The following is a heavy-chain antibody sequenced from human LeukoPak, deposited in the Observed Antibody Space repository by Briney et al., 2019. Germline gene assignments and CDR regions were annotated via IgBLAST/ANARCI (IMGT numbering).Heavy chain of an antibody. Sequence: ASVKVSCXASGYTFTGYXXXXXXQXPXXXXXXXXXINPNXXXTXYAQKXXXXXXXTSDTSISTAYMELSSLRSDDTXVYYCARKSAARSTSEFDCWGQGTLVTVSS. CDR1: GYTFTGYX. D-gene: IGHD2-2*01. CDR3: ARKSAARSTSEFDC. V-gene: IGHV1-2*02. CDR2: INPNXXXT. J-gene: IGHJ4*02.